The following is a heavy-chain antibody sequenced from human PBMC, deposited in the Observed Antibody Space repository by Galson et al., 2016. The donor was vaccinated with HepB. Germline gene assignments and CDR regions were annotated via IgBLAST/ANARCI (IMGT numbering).Heavy chain of an antibody. CDR2: IIPVFGTA. CDR3: ACGGGPDTYYAGFDS. V-gene: IGHV1-69*13. Sequence: SVKVSCKASGGTFNSFAITWVRQAPGQGLEWMGGIIPVFGTANYAQNFQGGVTITADESTTTAYMELSSLRSDDTAVYYCACGGGPDTYYAGFDSWGQGTLVTVSS. J-gene: IGHJ4*02. D-gene: IGHD3-22*01. CDR1: GGTFNSFA.